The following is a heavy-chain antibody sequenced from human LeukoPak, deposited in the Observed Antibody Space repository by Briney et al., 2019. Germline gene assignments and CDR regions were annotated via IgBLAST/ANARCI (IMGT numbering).Heavy chain of an antibody. CDR1: GFTFSSYA. CDR2: ISGGGGST. V-gene: IGHV3-23*01. CDR3: AKESLRWLEYYMDV. J-gene: IGHJ6*03. Sequence: GGSLRLSCAASGFTFSSYAMSWVRQAPGKGLEWVSAISGGGGSTYYADSMKGRFTISRDNSKNTLYLQMNSLRAEDTAVYYCAKESLRWLEYYMDVWGKGTTVTVSS. D-gene: IGHD3-3*01.